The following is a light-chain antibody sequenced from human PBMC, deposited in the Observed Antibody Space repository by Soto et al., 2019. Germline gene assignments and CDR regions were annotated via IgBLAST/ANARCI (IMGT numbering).Light chain of an antibody. CDR1: SSNIGGNT. CDR2: NND. J-gene: IGLJ1*01. V-gene: IGLV1-44*01. CDR3: AAWDDSLNGLYV. Sequence: QSVLTQPPSASGTPGQRVTICCSGSSSNIGGNTVNWYQHLPGTAPKLLIYNNDQRPSGVPDRFSGSKSGTSASLAISGLQSEDETDYYCAAWDDSLNGLYVFGTGTKATVL.